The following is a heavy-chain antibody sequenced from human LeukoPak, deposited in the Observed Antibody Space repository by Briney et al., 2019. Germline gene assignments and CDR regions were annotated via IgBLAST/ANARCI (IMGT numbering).Heavy chain of an antibody. D-gene: IGHD5-18*01. J-gene: IGHJ4*02. CDR2: ISSSGSTI. Sequence: KPGGSLRLSCAASGFTFSDYYTSWIRQAPGKGLEWVSYISSSGSTIYYADSVKGRFTISRDNAKNSLYLQMNSLRAEDTAVYYCARGRQLWLPHFDYWGQGTLVTVSS. V-gene: IGHV3-11*04. CDR1: GFTFSDYY. CDR3: ARGRQLWLPHFDY.